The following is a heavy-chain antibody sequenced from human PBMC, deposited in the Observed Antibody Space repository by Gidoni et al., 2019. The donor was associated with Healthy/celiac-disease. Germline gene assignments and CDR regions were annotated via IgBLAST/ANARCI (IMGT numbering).Heavy chain of an antibody. D-gene: IGHD5-18*01. J-gene: IGHJ6*04. V-gene: IGHV4-59*01. CDR3: ARFGYSYALSYYYYGMDV. CDR2: IYYSGST. Sequence: QVQLQESGPGLVKPSETLSLTCPVSGGSISSYYCSWIRQPPGKGLEWIGYIYYSGSTNYNPSLKSRVTISVDTSKNQFSLKLSSVTAADTAVYYCARFGYSYALSYYYYGMDVWGKGTTVTVSS. CDR1: GGSISSYY.